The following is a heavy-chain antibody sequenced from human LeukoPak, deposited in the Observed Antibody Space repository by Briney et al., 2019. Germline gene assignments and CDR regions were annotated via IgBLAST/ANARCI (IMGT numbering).Heavy chain of an antibody. Sequence: ASVKVSCKASGYTFTGYYMHWVRQAPGQGLEWMGWINPNSGGTNYAQKFQGRVTMTRNTSISTAYMELSSLRSEDTAVYYCARGKQANTIFGVVRYYYYGMDVWGQGTTVTVSS. CDR3: ARGKQANTIFGVVRYYYYGMDV. D-gene: IGHD3-3*01. CDR2: INPNSGGT. J-gene: IGHJ6*02. V-gene: IGHV1-2*02. CDR1: GYTFTGYY.